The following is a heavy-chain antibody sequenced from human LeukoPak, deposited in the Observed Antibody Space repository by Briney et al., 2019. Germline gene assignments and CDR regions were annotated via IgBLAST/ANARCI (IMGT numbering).Heavy chain of an antibody. J-gene: IGHJ4*02. CDR1: GYTFTSYY. CDR3: ARGRDFWSGYPRRYFDY. V-gene: IGHV1-46*01. Sequence: ASVKVSCKASGYTFTSYYMHWVRQAPGQGLEWMRIINPSGGSTSYAQKFQGRVTMTRDTSTSTVYMELSSLRSEDTAVYYCARGRDFWSGYPRRYFDYWGQGTLVTVSS. D-gene: IGHD3-3*01. CDR2: INPSGGST.